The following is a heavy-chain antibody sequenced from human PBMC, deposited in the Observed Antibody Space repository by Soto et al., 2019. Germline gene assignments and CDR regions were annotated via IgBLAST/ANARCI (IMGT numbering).Heavy chain of an antibody. CDR3: ARDPPKKSGPLDY. CDR2: ISSSSSYI. D-gene: IGHD5-12*01. J-gene: IGHJ4*02. CDR1: GFTFSSYS. Sequence: GGSLRLSCAASGFTFSSYSMNWVRQAPGKGLEWVSSISSSSSYIYYADSVKGRFTISRDNAKNSLYLQMNSLRAEDTAVYYCARDPPKKSGPLDYWGQGTLVTVSS. V-gene: IGHV3-21*01.